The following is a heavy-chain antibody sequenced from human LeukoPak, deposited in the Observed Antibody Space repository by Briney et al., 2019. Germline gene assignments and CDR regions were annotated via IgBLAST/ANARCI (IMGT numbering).Heavy chain of an antibody. J-gene: IGHJ2*01. CDR3: ARDPRGAWYFDL. D-gene: IGHD3-10*01. CDR1: GITLSSHA. V-gene: IGHV3-23*01. Sequence: PGGSLRLSCAASGITLSSHAMDWVRQAPGKGLEWVSAFTGGGTTYYADSVKGRFTVSRDNSKNTLYLQMNSLRAEGTAIYYCARDPRGAWYFDLWGRGTLVTVSS. CDR2: FTGGGTT.